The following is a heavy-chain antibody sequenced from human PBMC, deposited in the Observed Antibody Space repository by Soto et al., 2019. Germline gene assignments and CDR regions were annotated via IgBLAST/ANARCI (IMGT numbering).Heavy chain of an antibody. CDR1: GGSISSGGYY. J-gene: IGHJ4*02. Sequence: SETLSLTCTVSGGSISSGGYYWSWIRQHPGKGLEWIGYIYYSGSTYYNPSLKSRVTISVDTSKNQFSLKLSSVTAADTAVYYCARMVRGVIISGRYYFDYWGQGTLVTVSS. D-gene: IGHD3-10*01. V-gene: IGHV4-31*03. CDR2: IYYSGST. CDR3: ARMVRGVIISGRYYFDY.